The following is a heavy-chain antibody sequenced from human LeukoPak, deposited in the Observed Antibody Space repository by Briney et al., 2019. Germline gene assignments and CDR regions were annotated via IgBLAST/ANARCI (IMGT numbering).Heavy chain of an antibody. CDR1: GGSISSSSYY. CDR3: ARGRNWNLHFDY. D-gene: IGHD1-7*01. J-gene: IGHJ4*02. CDR2: IYYSGST. V-gene: IGHV4-39*01. Sequence: SETLSLTCTVSGGSISSSSYYWGWIRQPPGKGLEWIGNIYYSGSTYYNPSLKSRVTISVDTSKNQLSLKLSSVTAADTAVYYCARGRNWNLHFDYWGQGTLVTVSS.